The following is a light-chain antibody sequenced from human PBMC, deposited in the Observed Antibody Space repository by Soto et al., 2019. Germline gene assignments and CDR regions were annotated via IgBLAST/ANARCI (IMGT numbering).Light chain of an antibody. V-gene: IGKV1-5*03. CDR2: KAS. CDR3: QHYDFLLRRT. CDR1: QSISTW. J-gene: IGKJ1*01. Sequence: DIQMTQSPSTLSASVGDRVTITCRASQSISTWLAWYQQKPGKAPKLLIYKASSLESGVPSRFSGSGSGTDFTLTISSLQPEDFATYSCQHYDFLLRRTFGQGTKVDIK.